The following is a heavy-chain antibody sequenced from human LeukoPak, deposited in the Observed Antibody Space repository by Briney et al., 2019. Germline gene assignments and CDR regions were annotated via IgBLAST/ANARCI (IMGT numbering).Heavy chain of an antibody. CDR1: GFTFSSYG. Sequence: GGSLRLSCAASGFTFSSYGMHWVRQAPGKGLEWVAVISYDGSNKYYADSVKGRFTISRDNSKNTLYLQINSLRAEDTAVYYCAKDHDYGDYGWYFDLWGRGTLVTVSS. CDR3: AKDHDYGDYGWYFDL. J-gene: IGHJ2*01. D-gene: IGHD4-17*01. V-gene: IGHV3-30*18. CDR2: ISYDGSNK.